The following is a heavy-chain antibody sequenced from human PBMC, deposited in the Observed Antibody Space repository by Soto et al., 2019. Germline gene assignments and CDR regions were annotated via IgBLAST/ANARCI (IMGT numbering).Heavy chain of an antibody. CDR3: AREVPLLWFGENPNFFDY. V-gene: IGHV1-18*01. J-gene: IGHJ4*02. Sequence: ASVKVSCKASGYTFTSYGISWVRQAPGQGLEWMGWISAYNGNTNYAQKLQGRVTMTTDTSTSTAYMELRSLRSDDTAVYYCAREVPLLWFGENPNFFDYWGQGTLVTVSS. CDR1: GYTFTSYG. CDR2: ISAYNGNT. D-gene: IGHD3-10*01.